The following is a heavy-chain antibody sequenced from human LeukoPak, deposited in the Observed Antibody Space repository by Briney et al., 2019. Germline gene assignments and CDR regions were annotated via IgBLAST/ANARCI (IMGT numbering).Heavy chain of an antibody. CDR2: INHSGST. D-gene: IGHD6-6*01. V-gene: IGHV4-34*01. J-gene: IGHJ4*02. CDR1: GGSFSGYY. CDR3: ARKGIAARSGIDY. Sequence: PSETLSLTCAVYGGSFSGYYWSWIRQPPGKGLEWIGEINHSGSTNYNMSLKSRVTISVDTSKNQFSLKLSSVTAADTAVYYCARKGIAARSGIDYWGQGTLVTVSS.